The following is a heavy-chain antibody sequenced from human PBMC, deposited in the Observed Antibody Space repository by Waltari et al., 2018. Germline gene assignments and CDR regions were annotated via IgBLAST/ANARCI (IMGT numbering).Heavy chain of an antibody. Sequence: QVQLQESGPGLVKPSETLSLTCAVSGSAISSGYYWGWIRQPPGKGLEWIGSIYHSGSTYYNPSLKSRVTISVDTSKNQFSLKLSSVTAADTAVYYCARGEGYDAFDIWGQGTMVTVSS. D-gene: IGHD3-16*01. V-gene: IGHV4-38-2*01. J-gene: IGHJ3*02. CDR1: GSAISSGYY. CDR3: ARGEGYDAFDI. CDR2: IYHSGST.